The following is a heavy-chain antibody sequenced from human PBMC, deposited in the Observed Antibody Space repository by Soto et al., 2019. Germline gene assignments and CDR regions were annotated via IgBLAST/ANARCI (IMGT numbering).Heavy chain of an antibody. CDR2: INSNSGGT. CDR3: ARDPSGCGSWGYYYGMDV. Sequence: QVQLVQSGAEVKKPGASVKVSCKASGYTFTGYYMHWVRQAPGQGLEWMGWINSNSGGTNYAQKFQGWVTMTRDTSISTAYMELSRLRSDDTAVYYCARDPSGCGSWGYYYGMDVWGQGTTVTVSS. D-gene: IGHD5-18*01. V-gene: IGHV1-2*04. J-gene: IGHJ6*02. CDR1: GYTFTGYY.